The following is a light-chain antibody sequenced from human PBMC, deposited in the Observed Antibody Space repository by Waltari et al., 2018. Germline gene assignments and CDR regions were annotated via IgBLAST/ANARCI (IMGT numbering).Light chain of an antibody. Sequence: QSALAQSASVSGSPGQSITISCTGTGSDIGYYNFVSWYQKHPGKAPQLLIFDVSRWSSGVSHRFSRSKSGNTASLTISGLQAEDEADYYCSSYTSTNTIIFGGGTKVTVL. CDR1: GSDIGYYNF. V-gene: IGLV2-14*03. J-gene: IGLJ2*01. CDR3: SSYTSTNTII. CDR2: DVS.